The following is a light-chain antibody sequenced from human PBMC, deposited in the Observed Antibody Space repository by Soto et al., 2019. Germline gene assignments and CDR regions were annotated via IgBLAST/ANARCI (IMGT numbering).Light chain of an antibody. CDR3: QQRSNWLT. Sequence: EIVLTQSPATLSLSPGERATLCGRASQSVSSYLAWYQQKPGQAPRLLIYDASNRATGIPARFSGSGSGTDFTLTISSLEPEDFAVYYCQQRSNWLTFGGGTKVDIK. V-gene: IGKV3-11*01. J-gene: IGKJ4*01. CDR1: QSVSSY. CDR2: DAS.